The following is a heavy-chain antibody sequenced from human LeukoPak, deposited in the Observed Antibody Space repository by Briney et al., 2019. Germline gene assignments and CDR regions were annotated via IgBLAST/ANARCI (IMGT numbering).Heavy chain of an antibody. CDR2: IYYSGST. CDR1: GGSIGSSSYY. Sequence: PSETLSLTCTVSGGSIGSSSYYWGWIRQPPGKGLEWIGSIYYSGSTYYNPSLKSRVTISVDTSKNQFSLKLSSVTAADTAVYYCARDRPGGSSLDYWGQGILVTVSS. V-gene: IGHV4-39*02. J-gene: IGHJ4*02. CDR3: ARDRPGGSSLDY. D-gene: IGHD6-13*01.